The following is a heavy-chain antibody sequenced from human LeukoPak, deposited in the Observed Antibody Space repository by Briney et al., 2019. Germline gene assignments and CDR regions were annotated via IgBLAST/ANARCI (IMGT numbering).Heavy chain of an antibody. D-gene: IGHD6-19*01. Sequence: PSETLSLTCTVSGGSISSYYWSWIRQPPGKGLEWIGYIYYSGSTNYNPSLKSRVTISVDTSKNQFSLKLSSVTAADTAVYYCARDGIAVAGTSAEYFQHWGQGTLVTVSS. J-gene: IGHJ1*01. CDR2: IYYSGST. CDR3: ARDGIAVAGTSAEYFQH. CDR1: GGSISSYY. V-gene: IGHV4-59*01.